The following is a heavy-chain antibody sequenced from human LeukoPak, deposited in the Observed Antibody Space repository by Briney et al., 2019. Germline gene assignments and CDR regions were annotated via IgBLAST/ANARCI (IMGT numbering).Heavy chain of an antibody. Sequence: GGSLTLSCAASGFTFSSYAMHWVRQAPGKGLEWVAVISYGGSNKYYADSVKGRFTISRDNSKNTLYLQMNSLRAEDTAVYYCARDGADFTFGGVIVIGGYFDYWGHGTLVTVSS. D-gene: IGHD3-16*02. CDR1: GFTFSSYA. CDR3: ARDGADFTFGGVIVIGGYFDY. V-gene: IGHV3-30*04. J-gene: IGHJ4*01. CDR2: ISYGGSNK.